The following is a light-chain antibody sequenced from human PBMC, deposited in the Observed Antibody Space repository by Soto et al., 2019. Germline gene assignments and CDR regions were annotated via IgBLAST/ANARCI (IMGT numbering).Light chain of an antibody. J-gene: IGKJ5*01. V-gene: IGKV1-9*01. CDR1: QGISGY. CDR3: QQLNTYLIT. Sequence: DIPLTQSPSFLSASVGDRVTITCRASQGISGYLAWYQQKPGKVPKLLIYSTSTLQSGVPSRFSGSASGTEFTLTISSLQPEDFATYYCQQLNTYLITFGQGTRLEI. CDR2: STS.